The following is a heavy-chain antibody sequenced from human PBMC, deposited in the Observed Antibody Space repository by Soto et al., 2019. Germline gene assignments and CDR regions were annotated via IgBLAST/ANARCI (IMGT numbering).Heavy chain of an antibody. CDR3: ARALNLSDYYDSSGSLRY. J-gene: IGHJ4*02. D-gene: IGHD3-22*01. V-gene: IGHV3-13*01. CDR2: IGTAGDT. Sequence: PGGSLRLSCAASGFTFSSYDMHWVRQATGKGLEWVSAIGTAGDTYYPGSVKGRFTISRENARNSLYLQMNSLRAEDTAVYYCARALNLSDYYDSSGSLRYWGQGTLVT. CDR1: GFTFSSYD.